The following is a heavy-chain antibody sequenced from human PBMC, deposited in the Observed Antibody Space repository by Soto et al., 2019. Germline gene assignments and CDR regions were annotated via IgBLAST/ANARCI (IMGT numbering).Heavy chain of an antibody. J-gene: IGHJ5*02. V-gene: IGHV3-21*01. CDR3: ARDPGKYISCWYH. CDR1: GFTFSSYS. D-gene: IGHD6-19*01. CDR2: ISSSSSYI. Sequence: GGSLRLSCAASGFTFSSYSMNWVRQAPGKGLEWVSSISSSSSYIYYADSVKGRFTISRDNAKNSLYLQMNSLRAEDTAVYSCARDPGKYISCWYHWGQGTLVTVSS.